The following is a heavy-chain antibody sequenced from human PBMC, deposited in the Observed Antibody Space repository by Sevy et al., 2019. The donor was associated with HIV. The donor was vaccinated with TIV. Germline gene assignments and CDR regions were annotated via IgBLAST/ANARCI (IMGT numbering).Heavy chain of an antibody. V-gene: IGHV3-30*18. D-gene: IGHD6-13*01. CDR1: GFTFSTYG. CDR3: AKDETAAGSGDTYGMDV. CDR2: ISYDGSNK. J-gene: IGHJ6*02. Sequence: GGSLRLSCAASGFTFSTYGMHWVRQAPGKGLEWVAIISYDGSNKFYADSVKGRFTISRDNSKNTLYLQMNSLRAEDTAVYYCAKDETAAGSGDTYGMDVWGQRTTVTVSS.